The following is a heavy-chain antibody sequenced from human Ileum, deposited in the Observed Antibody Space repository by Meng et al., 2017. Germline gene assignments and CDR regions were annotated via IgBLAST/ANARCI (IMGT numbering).Heavy chain of an antibody. CDR1: GGSISSGGFY. D-gene: IGHD3-10*01. CDR2: IYSSGST. J-gene: IGHJ4*02. CDR3: ARGPGRGSGSGSFDY. V-gene: IGHV4-31*01. Sequence: QVRLQESGPGLVNPSQPLALPFTVSGGSISSGGFYWSWIRQHPGKGLEWIGYIYSSGSTYYNPSLKSLVSISVDTSKNQFSLKLSSVTAADTAVYYCARGPGRGSGSGSFDYWGQGTLVTVSS.